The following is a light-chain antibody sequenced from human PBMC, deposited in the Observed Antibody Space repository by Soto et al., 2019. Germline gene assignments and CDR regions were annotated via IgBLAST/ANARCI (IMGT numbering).Light chain of an antibody. Sequence: QSALTQPASVSGSPGQSITISCTGTSSDVGGYNYVSWYQHHPGKAPKLMIYEVNIRPSGVSNRFSGSKSGNTASLTISGLQAEDADDYYCSSYTTTSVRVFGGGTKLTVL. CDR2: EVN. J-gene: IGLJ2*01. CDR1: SSDVGGYNY. V-gene: IGLV2-14*01. CDR3: SSYTTTSVRV.